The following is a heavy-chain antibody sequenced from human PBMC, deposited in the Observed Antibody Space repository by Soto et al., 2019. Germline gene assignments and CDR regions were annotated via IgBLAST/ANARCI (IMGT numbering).Heavy chain of an antibody. V-gene: IGHV4-34*01. D-gene: IGHD4-17*01. J-gene: IGHJ4*02. Sequence: SETLSLTCAVYGGSFSGYYWSWIRQPPGRGLEWIGEINHSGSTNYNPSLKSRVTISVDTSKNQFSLKLSSVTAADTAVYYCERALTTADYWGQGTLVTVSS. CDR3: ERALTTADY. CDR2: INHSGST. CDR1: GGSFSGYY.